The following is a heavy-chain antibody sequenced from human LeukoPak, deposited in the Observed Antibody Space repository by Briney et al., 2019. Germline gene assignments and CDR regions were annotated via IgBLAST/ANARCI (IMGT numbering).Heavy chain of an antibody. Sequence: GGSLRLSCAASGFTFNSYEMSWVRQAPGRGLEWVSYICSSGNTIYYADSVRGRFTISRDNAKNSLYLQMNSLRVEDTAVYFCARGPYDFWGQGTLVTVSS. CDR2: ICSSGNTI. CDR3: ARGPYDF. V-gene: IGHV3-48*03. CDR1: GFTFNSYE. J-gene: IGHJ4*02.